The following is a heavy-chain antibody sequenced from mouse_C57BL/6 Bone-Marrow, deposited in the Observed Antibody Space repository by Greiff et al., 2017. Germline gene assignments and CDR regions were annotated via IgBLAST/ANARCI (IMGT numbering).Heavy chain of an antibody. Sequence: QVQLQQPGAELVRPGSSVKLSCKASGYTFTSYWMHWVKQRPIQGLEWIGNIDPSDSETHYNQKFKDKATLTVDKSSSTAYMQLSSLTSEDSAVYYCARHYYGSSPDVWGTGTTVTVSS. CDR1: GYTFTSYW. CDR2: IDPSDSET. J-gene: IGHJ1*03. D-gene: IGHD1-1*01. CDR3: ARHYYGSSPDV. V-gene: IGHV1-52*01.